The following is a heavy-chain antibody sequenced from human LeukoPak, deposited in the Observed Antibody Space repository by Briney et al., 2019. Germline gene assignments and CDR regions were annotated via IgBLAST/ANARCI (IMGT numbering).Heavy chain of an antibody. D-gene: IGHD2-2*01. CDR2: IKQDGSEK. CDR3: ASQYQLNAFDI. Sequence: GGSLRLSCAASGFIFSRYRMSWVRQAPGKGLEWVANIKQDGSEKYYVDSVKGRFTISRDNAKNSLFLQMNSLRAEDTAVYYCASQYQLNAFDIWGQGTMVTVSS. J-gene: IGHJ3*02. V-gene: IGHV3-7*01. CDR1: GFIFSRYR.